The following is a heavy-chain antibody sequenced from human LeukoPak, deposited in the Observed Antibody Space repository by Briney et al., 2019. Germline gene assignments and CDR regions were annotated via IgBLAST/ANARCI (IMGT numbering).Heavy chain of an antibody. V-gene: IGHV3-30*18. Sequence: GGSLRLSCAASGFTFSSYGMHWVRQAPGKGLEWVAVISYDGSNKYYADSVKGRFTISRDNSKNTLYLQMNSLRAEDTAVYYCAKDWLHWDYYVDYWGQGTLVTVSS. J-gene: IGHJ4*02. CDR2: ISYDGSNK. CDR1: GFTFSSYG. D-gene: IGHD5-24*01. CDR3: AKDWLHWDYYVDY.